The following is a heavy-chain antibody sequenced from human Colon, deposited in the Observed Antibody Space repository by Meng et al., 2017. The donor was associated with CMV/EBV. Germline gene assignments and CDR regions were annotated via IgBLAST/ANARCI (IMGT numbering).Heavy chain of an antibody. CDR3: ARGVVDYRSSFWFDP. CDR2: VSDSGRT. D-gene: IGHD6-6*01. V-gene: IGHV4-39*07. Sequence: SETLSLTCAVSGDSISRSSSYWVWVRRPPGKGLEWIGEVSDSGRTNYNPSLESRVTISVDKSKNQFSLIVNSVTAADTAVYYCARGVVDYRSSFWFDPWGQGTLVTVSS. CDR1: GDSISRSSS. J-gene: IGHJ5*02.